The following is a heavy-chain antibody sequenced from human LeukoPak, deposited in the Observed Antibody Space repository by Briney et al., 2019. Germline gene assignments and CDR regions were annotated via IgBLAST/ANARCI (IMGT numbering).Heavy chain of an antibody. CDR2: ISGSGGST. V-gene: IGHV3-23*01. Sequence: PGGSLRLPCAASGFTFSGFAMSWVRQAPGKGLEWVSGISGSGGSTYYADSVKGRFTISRDNSKNTLYLHMNSLRAEDTAVYYCAKGLRTGVGPYMGYHYYMDVWGKGATVTVSS. CDR3: AKGLRTGVGPYMGYHYYMDV. J-gene: IGHJ6*03. D-gene: IGHD3-16*01. CDR1: GFTFSGFA.